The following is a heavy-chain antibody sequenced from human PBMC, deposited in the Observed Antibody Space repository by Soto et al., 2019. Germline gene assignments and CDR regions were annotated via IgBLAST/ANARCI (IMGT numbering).Heavy chain of an antibody. J-gene: IGHJ4*02. CDR2: ISGSGGST. V-gene: IGHV3-23*01. Sequence: GWSLRLSCAASGFTFSSYAMSWVRQAPGKGLEWVSAISGSGGSTYYADSVKGRFTISRDNSKNTLYLQMDSLRAEDTAVYYCATFHLLVGALNYWGQGTMVTVSS. CDR1: GFTFSSYA. D-gene: IGHD1-26*01. CDR3: ATFHLLVGALNY.